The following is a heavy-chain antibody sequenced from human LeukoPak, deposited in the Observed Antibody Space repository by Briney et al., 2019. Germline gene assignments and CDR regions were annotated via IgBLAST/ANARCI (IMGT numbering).Heavy chain of an antibody. CDR1: GFTFSGYS. CDR3: ARDVGATFWFDP. Sequence: GGSLRLSCAASGFTFSGYSMNWVRQAPGKGLEWVSSISSSSSYIYYADSVKGRFTISRDNAKNSLYLQMNSLRAEDTAVYYCARDVGATFWFDPWGQGTLVTVSS. D-gene: IGHD1-26*01. CDR2: ISSSSSYI. V-gene: IGHV3-21*01. J-gene: IGHJ5*02.